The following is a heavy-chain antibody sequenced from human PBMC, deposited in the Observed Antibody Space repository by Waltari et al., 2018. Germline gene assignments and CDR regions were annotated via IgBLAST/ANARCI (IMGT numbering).Heavy chain of an antibody. V-gene: IGHV4-34*02. CDR2: ITHTGKT. Sequence: QVRLEQWGAGLLKPSETLSLTCAVYGGSFSGYYWRWIRRSQEKGLEWIGEITHTGKTNYNPSLRGRITMSVDTSKNQFSLKMTSVTAADTALYYCARERQWERGRTGVLDPWSRGTPVTVSS. CDR3: ARERQWERGRTGVLDP. D-gene: IGHD3-10*01. CDR1: GGSFSGYY. J-gene: IGHJ5*02.